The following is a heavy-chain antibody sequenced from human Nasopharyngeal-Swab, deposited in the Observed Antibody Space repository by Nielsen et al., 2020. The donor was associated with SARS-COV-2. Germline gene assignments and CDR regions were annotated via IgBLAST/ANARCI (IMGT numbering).Heavy chain of an antibody. Sequence: GESLKISCAASGFTFSSYGMHWVRQAPGKGLEWVAVIWYDGSNKYYADSVKGRFTISRDNSKNTLYLQMNSLRAEDTAVYYCAKDSSSWDGRGYWGQGTLVTVSS. D-gene: IGHD6-13*01. CDR3: AKDSSSWDGRGY. J-gene: IGHJ4*02. CDR1: GFTFSSYG. V-gene: IGHV3-33*06. CDR2: IWYDGSNK.